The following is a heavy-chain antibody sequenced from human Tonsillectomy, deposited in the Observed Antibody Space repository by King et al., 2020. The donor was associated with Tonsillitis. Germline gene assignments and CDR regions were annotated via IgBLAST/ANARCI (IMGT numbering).Heavy chain of an antibody. CDR3: VRTGDQATRALREADY. D-gene: IGHD1-1*01. CDR1: GFTFSSHS. V-gene: IGHV3-21*01. J-gene: IGHJ4*02. CDR2: ISGSGSDK. Sequence: VQLVESGGGLVKPGGSLRLSCAASGFTFSSHSMNWVRQPPGKGLEWVSSISGSGSDKYYVDSVKGRFTISRDNVENSLNLQMNSLRADDTAAYYCVRTGDQATRALREADYWGQGTLVTVSS.